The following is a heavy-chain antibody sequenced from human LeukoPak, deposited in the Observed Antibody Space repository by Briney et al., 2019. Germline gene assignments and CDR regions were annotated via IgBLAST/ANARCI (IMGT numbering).Heavy chain of an antibody. CDR3: ARGGLRQCPGINCYLLPFHM. CDR2: INPDHNNHVT. J-gene: IGHJ3*02. Sequence: GAPVRVSCKASGYTFTDYYIHWVRRAPGQGLEWMGWINPDHNNHVTNYGQNFQGRVTLTGDTSINTAYVELSSLTSDDTAVYYCARGGLRQCPGINCYLLPFHMWGQGTKVTVSS. CDR1: GYTFTDYY. V-gene: IGHV1-2*02. D-gene: IGHD2-2*01.